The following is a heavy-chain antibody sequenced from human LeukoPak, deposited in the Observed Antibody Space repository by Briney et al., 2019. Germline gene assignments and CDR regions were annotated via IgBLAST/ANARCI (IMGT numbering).Heavy chain of an antibody. V-gene: IGHV3-21*06. J-gene: IGHJ4*02. CDR3: AREGGYCSGGSCRFFDY. D-gene: IGHD2-15*01. Sequence: GSLRLSCAASGFTFSSSSMNWVRQAPGKGLEFVSSISPSSSYIYYADSVKGRFIISRDDAKNSLFLQMNSLRAEDTAVYYCAREGGYCSGGSCRFFDYWGQGTLVTVSS. CDR1: GFTFSSSS. CDR2: ISPSSSYI.